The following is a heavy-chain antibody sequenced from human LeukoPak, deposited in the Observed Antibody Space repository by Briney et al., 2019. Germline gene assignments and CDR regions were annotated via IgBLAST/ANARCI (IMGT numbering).Heavy chain of an antibody. D-gene: IGHD5-18*01. Sequence: SETLSLTCGVYGGSFSGYYWSWIRQPPGKGLEWIGEINQSGSTNYNPSLKSRVTISVDTSKNQFSLKLSSVTAADTAVYYCARDPEGYSYGGDAFDIWGQGTMVTVSS. CDR3: ARDPEGYSYGGDAFDI. J-gene: IGHJ3*02. CDR1: GGSFSGYY. V-gene: IGHV4-34*01. CDR2: INQSGST.